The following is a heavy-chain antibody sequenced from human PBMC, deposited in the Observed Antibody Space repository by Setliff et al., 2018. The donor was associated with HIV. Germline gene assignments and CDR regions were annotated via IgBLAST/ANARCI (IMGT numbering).Heavy chain of an antibody. CDR1: GASISSSPYY. J-gene: IGHJ4*02. Sequence: SETLSLTCSVSGASISSSPYYWAWIRQPPGQGLEWIATISYSGRTHYNLALMSRVTISMDTSRNQFSVKLSSVTAADTALYYCGAGSKYDDSGYYSPYFDSWGQGALVTVSS. CDR2: ISYSGRT. D-gene: IGHD3-3*01. CDR3: GAGSKYDDSGYYSPYFDS. V-gene: IGHV4-39*01.